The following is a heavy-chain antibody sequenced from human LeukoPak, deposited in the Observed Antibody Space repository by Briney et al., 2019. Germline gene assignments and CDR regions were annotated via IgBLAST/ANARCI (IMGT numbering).Heavy chain of an antibody. V-gene: IGHV4-39*01. CDR1: GSSISSSSYY. D-gene: IGHD3-22*01. CDR3: AASPDYYDSSAGQFDY. J-gene: IGHJ4*02. CDR2: IYYSGST. Sequence: SETLSLTCTVSGSSISSSSYYWGWIRQPPGKGLEWIGSIYYSGSTYYNPSLKSRVTISVDTSKNQFSLELSSVTAADTAVYYCAASPDYYDSSAGQFDYWGQGTLVTVSS.